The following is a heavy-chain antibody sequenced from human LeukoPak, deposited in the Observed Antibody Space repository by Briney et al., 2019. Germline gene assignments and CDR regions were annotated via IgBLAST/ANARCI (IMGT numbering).Heavy chain of an antibody. CDR2: IYYSGST. CDR1: GGSISSYY. D-gene: IGHD1-1*01. V-gene: IGHV4-59*01. J-gene: IGHJ6*02. CDR3: ARDTKSRDYYYYGMDV. Sequence: SETLSLTGTVSGGSISSYYWSWIRQPPGKGLEWIGYIYYSGSTNYNPSLKSRVTISVDTSKNQFSLKLSSVTAADTAVYYCARDTKSRDYYYYGMDVWGQGTTVTVSS.